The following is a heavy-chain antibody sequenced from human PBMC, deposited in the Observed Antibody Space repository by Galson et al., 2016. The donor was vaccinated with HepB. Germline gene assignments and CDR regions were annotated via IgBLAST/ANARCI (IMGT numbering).Heavy chain of an antibody. CDR3: TRGWEHWYYYDYGMDV. Sequence: SLRLSCAVSGFTVNTYGMHWVRQAPGTGLEWVAVMSPDGNKKYYADSVKGRFIISRDISQNTLYLHMNSLRREDTAVYYCTRGWEHWYYYDYGMDVWGKGTTVTVS. D-gene: IGHD3-10*01. CDR2: MSPDGNKK. CDR1: GFTVNTYG. J-gene: IGHJ6*04. V-gene: IGHV3-30*03.